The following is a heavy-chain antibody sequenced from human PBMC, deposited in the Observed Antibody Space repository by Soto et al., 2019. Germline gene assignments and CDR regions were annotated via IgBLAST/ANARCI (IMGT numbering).Heavy chain of an antibody. Sequence: QVQLVQSGAEVKKPGASVKVSCKASGYTFTSYDINWVRQATGQGLEWMGWMNPNSGNTAYAQKFQDRVTRTRNTSISTAYMEVSSLRSEDTAVYYCARDRETYGMEGRGRGTTVTVSS. J-gene: IGHJ6*02. CDR2: MNPNSGNT. V-gene: IGHV1-8*01. CDR1: GYTFTSYD. CDR3: ARDRETYGMEG.